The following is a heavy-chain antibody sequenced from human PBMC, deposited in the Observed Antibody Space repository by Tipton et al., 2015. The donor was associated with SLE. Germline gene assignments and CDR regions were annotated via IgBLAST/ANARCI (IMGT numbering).Heavy chain of an antibody. CDR3: ARLRVVIAIQMGRHHWFDP. D-gene: IGHD2-21*01. CDR2: IYYSGST. Sequence: TLSLTCTVSGASISSSSYYWGWIRQPPGKGLEWIGSIYYSGSTYYNPSLKSRVTISLDTSKNQFSLKLSSVTAADTAVYYCARLRVVIAIQMGRHHWFDPWGQGTLVTVSS. CDR1: GASISSSSYY. J-gene: IGHJ5*02. V-gene: IGHV4-39*07.